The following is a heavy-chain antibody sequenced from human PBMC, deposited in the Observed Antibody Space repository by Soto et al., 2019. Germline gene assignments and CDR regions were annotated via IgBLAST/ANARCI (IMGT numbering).Heavy chain of an antibody. CDR3: ARDDELLPDY. V-gene: IGHV1-8*03. Sequence: ASVKVSCKASGYTFTSYYMHWVRQAPGQGLEWMGWMNPNSGNTGYAQKFQGRVTITRDTSASTAYMELSSLRSEDTAVYYCARDDELLPDYWGQGTLVTVSS. D-gene: IGHD2-15*01. CDR2: MNPNSGNT. J-gene: IGHJ4*02. CDR1: GYTFTSYY.